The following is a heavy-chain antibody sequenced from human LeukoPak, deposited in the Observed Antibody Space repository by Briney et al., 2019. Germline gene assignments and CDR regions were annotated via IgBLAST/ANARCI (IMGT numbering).Heavy chain of an antibody. CDR1: GFTFSSYG. CDR3: AGDWELLGRGEDY. Sequence: GRSLRLSCAASGFTFSSYGMHWVRQAPGKGLEWVSSISSSSSYIYYADSVKGRFTISRDNAKNSLYLQMNSLRAEDTAVYYCAGDWELLGRGEDYWGQGTLVTVSS. V-gene: IGHV3-21*01. D-gene: IGHD1-26*01. J-gene: IGHJ4*02. CDR2: ISSSSSYI.